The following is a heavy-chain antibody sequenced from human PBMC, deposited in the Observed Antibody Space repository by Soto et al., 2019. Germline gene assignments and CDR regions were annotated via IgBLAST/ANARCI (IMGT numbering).Heavy chain of an antibody. CDR2: IDPSDSYT. Sequence: GESLKISCKGSGYSFTSYWISWVRQMPGKGLEWMGRIDPSDSYTNYSPSFQGHVTISADKSISTAYLQWSSLKASDTAMYYCATIPGITGTTSEYYYGMDVWGQGTTVTVSS. CDR1: GYSFTSYW. J-gene: IGHJ6*02. V-gene: IGHV5-10-1*01. CDR3: ATIPGITGTTSEYYYGMDV. D-gene: IGHD1-7*01.